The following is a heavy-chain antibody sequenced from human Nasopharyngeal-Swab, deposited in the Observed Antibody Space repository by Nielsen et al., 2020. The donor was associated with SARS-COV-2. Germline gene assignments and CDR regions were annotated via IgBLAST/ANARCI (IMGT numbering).Heavy chain of an antibody. D-gene: IGHD2-2*01. J-gene: IGHJ6*03. Sequence: SETLSLNCTVSGGSISSYYWSWKRKDTGKGVEWIGYIYYSGSTNYNPSLKSRVTISVYTSKNHFSLKLSSVTAADTAVYYCARSVPAAMNYYYYYMDVWGKGTTVTVSS. V-gene: IGHV4-59*08. CDR1: GGSISSYY. CDR3: ARSVPAAMNYYYYYMDV. CDR2: IYYSGST.